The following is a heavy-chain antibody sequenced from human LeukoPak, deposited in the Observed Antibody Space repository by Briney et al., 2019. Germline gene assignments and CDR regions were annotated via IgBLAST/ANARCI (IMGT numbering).Heavy chain of an antibody. J-gene: IGHJ4*02. CDR2: ISGDGVSS. CDR1: GFTFDDYD. CDR3: AREQFSHTSNYFDN. Sequence: PGGSLRLSCAASGFTFDDYDIHWVRQAPGKGLEWVSLISGDGVSSFYADSVRGRFTISRDNNNNSLSLQMHSLTAEDTAFYYCAREQFSHTSNYFDNWGQGILVTVSS. D-gene: IGHD5-24*01. V-gene: IGHV3-43*02.